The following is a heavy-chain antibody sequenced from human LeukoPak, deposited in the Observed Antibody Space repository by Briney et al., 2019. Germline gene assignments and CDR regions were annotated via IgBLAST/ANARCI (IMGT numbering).Heavy chain of an antibody. CDR1: GYTFTDYY. Sequence: ASVKVSCKVSGYTFTDYYMHWVQQAPGKGLEWMGLVDPEDGETIYAEKFQGRVTITADTSTDTAYMELSSLRSEDTAVYYCARLHGGNSGLRFKDYWGQGTLVTVSS. CDR3: ARLHGGNSGLRFKDY. D-gene: IGHD4-23*01. J-gene: IGHJ4*02. V-gene: IGHV1-69-2*01. CDR2: VDPEDGET.